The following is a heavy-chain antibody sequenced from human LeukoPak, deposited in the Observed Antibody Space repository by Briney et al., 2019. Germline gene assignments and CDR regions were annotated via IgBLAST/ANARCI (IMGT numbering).Heavy chain of an antibody. J-gene: IGHJ4*02. Sequence: PGGSLRLSCAASGVAVSSNYMSWVRQAPGKGLEWVSVIYSGGSTYYVDSVKGRFSISRDNAKNTVYLQMNSLRAEDTAVYYCAAVSSSGWADLTFDHWGQGTLVSVSS. D-gene: IGHD6-19*01. CDR2: IYSGGST. CDR3: AAVSSSGWADLTFDH. CDR1: GVAVSSNY. V-gene: IGHV3-66*01.